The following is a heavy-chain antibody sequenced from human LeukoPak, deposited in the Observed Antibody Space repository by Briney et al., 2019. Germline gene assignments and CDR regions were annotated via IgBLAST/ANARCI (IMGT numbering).Heavy chain of an antibody. CDR3: ARESRLDAVEYYYCYGMDV. J-gene: IGHJ6*02. V-gene: IGHV4-59*12. CDR1: GGSISSFY. CDR2: ISYTWST. Sequence: SETLSLTCTVSGGSISSFYWSWIRLPPGKGLEWIGYISYTWSTNYHPSFKSRVTMSIDTSKNQFSLKLSSVTAADTAVYYCARESRLDAVEYYYCYGMDVWGQGTTVTVSS. D-gene: IGHD2-2*01.